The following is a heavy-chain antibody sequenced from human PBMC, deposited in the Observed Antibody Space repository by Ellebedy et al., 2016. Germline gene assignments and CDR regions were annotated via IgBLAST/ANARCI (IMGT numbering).Heavy chain of an antibody. V-gene: IGHV1-3*01. CDR3: ARDLPPTSDRYFDWSLKGAGWFDP. CDR2: INAGNGNT. D-gene: IGHD3-9*01. Sequence: ASVKVSCKASGYTFTCYTMHWVRQAPGQRLEWIGWINAGNGNTKYSQKFQGRVTITRDTSSSTAYMELSSLRSEDTAVYYCARDLPPTSDRYFDWSLKGAGWFDPWGQGTLVTVSS. J-gene: IGHJ5*02. CDR1: GYTFTCYT.